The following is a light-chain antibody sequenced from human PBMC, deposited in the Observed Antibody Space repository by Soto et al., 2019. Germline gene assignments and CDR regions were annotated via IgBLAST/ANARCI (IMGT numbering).Light chain of an antibody. CDR1: QSVSSSY. CDR2: GAS. CDR3: HMYGASPPRT. V-gene: IGKV3-20*01. Sequence: EIELTQSPGTLSLSPGERATLSCKASQSVSSSYLAWYQQKPGQAPTLLIYGASSRATGIPDRSSGRGSGTASTLTISSLAPEHFAVYYCHMYGASPPRTFGQGTKADIK. J-gene: IGKJ1*01.